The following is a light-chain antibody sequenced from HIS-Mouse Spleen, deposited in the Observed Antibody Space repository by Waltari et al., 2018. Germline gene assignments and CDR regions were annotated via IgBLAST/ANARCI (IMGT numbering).Light chain of an antibody. CDR2: AAS. CDR3: QQYYSYPVT. J-gene: IGKJ3*01. V-gene: IGKV1-8*01. CDR1: QGISSY. Sequence: AIRMTQSPSSLSASTGDRVTITCRASQGISSYLAWYQQKPGKAPKLLIYAASTLQSGVPSRFSGSGSGTDFTLTISCLQSEDFATYYCQQYYSYPVTFGPGTKV.